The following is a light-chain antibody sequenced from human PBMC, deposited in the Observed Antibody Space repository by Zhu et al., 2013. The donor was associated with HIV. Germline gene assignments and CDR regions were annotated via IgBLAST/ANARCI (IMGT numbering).Light chain of an antibody. J-gene: IGKJ4*01. CDR2: GAS. Sequence: DIVLTQSPATLSVSPGDRATLSCRASQSVGSNLAWYQQKPGQAPRLLISGASSRATGIPARFSGTGSGTEFTLTISSLQSEDFAVYYCQQYGTSLITFGGGTTVEIK. V-gene: IGKV3-15*01. CDR3: QQYGTSLIT. CDR1: QSVGSN.